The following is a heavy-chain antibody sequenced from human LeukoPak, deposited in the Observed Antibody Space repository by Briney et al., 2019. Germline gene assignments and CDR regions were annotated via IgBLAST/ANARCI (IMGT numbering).Heavy chain of an antibody. V-gene: IGHV3-9*01. J-gene: IGHJ4*02. Sequence: PGGSLRLSCAASGFTFDDYAMHWVRHAPGKGLEWVSGISWNSGSIGYADSVKGRFTISRDNAKNSLYLQMNSLRAEDTAVYYCAKDLYYYDSSGYLSYFDYWGQGTLVTVSS. CDR2: ISWNSGSI. CDR3: AKDLYYYDSSGYLSYFDY. CDR1: GFTFDDYA. D-gene: IGHD3-22*01.